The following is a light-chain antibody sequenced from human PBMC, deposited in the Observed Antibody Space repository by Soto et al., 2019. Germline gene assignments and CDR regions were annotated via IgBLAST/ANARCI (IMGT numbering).Light chain of an antibody. J-gene: IGKJ1*01. CDR3: QQYGSSLTWT. V-gene: IGKV3-20*01. CDR2: DVS. CDR1: QSVTSY. Sequence: EIVLTQSPATLSLSPGERATLSCRASQSVTSYLAWYQQKPGQAPRLLIYDVSNRASGIPARFSGSGSETDFTLTISRLEPEDFAVYYCQQYGSSLTWTFGQGTKVDIK.